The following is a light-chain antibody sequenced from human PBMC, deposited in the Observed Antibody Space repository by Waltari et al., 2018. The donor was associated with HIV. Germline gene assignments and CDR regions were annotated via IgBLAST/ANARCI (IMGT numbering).Light chain of an antibody. CDR3: MQASLWPYT. V-gene: IGKV2-30*01. J-gene: IGKJ2*01. CDR2: KVS. Sequence: DVVLTQSPLSLPVILGQPASISCRFSLSPIYSDGNTYLSWFQQRPGQSPRRLIYKVSNRDSGVPDRFSGSGSGTDFTLEISRVEAEDVGVYYCMQASLWPYTFGQGTRLEIK. CDR1: LSPIYSDGNTY.